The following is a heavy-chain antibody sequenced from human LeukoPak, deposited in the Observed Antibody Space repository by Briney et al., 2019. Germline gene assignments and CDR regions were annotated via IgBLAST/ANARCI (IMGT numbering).Heavy chain of an antibody. V-gene: IGHV4-34*01. J-gene: IGHJ4*02. CDR3: AREDCSGGACTSFDY. CDR1: GGTFSGYY. D-gene: IGHD2-15*01. Sequence: SETLSLTCAVYGGTFSGYYWSWIRQPPGKGLEWIGEINPGGSTNYNPSLESRLTISVDPSKNQFSLKLTSVTAADTAIYYCAREDCSGGACTSFDYWGQGTLVTVSS. CDR2: INPGGST.